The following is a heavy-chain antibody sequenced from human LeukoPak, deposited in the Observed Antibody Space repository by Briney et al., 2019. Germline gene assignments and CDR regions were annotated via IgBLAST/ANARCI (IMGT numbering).Heavy chain of an antibody. J-gene: IGHJ4*02. Sequence: SVKVSCKASGGTFSSYAISWVRQASGQGLEWMGGIIPIFGTANYAQKFQGRVTITTDESTSTAYMELSSLRSEDTAVYYCATRDGYNTNRSLFDYWGQGTLVTVSS. CDR2: IIPIFGTA. CDR1: GGTFSSYA. CDR3: ATRDGYNTNRSLFDY. D-gene: IGHD5-24*01. V-gene: IGHV1-69*05.